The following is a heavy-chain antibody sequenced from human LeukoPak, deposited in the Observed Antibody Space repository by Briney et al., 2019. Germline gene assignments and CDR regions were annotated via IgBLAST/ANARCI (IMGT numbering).Heavy chain of an antibody. J-gene: IGHJ4*02. CDR2: IDPNSGGT. V-gene: IGHV1-2*06. Sequence: ASVKVSCKASGYTFTGYYMHWVRQAPGQGLEWMGRIDPNSGGTNYAQKFQGRVTMTRDTSISTAYMELSRLRSDDTAVYYCARDLVVFGDSSGYRVDYWGQGTLVTVSS. D-gene: IGHD3-22*01. CDR1: GYTFTGYY. CDR3: ARDLVVFGDSSGYRVDY.